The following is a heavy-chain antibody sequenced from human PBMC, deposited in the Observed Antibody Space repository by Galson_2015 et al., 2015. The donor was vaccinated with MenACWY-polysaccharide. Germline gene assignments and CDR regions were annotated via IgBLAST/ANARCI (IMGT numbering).Heavy chain of an antibody. CDR3: ASFSGYSFRGRYYSDS. CDR1: GFTFSSYT. J-gene: IGHJ4*02. CDR2: MSGSGGST. D-gene: IGHD3-22*01. V-gene: IGHV3-23*01. Sequence: SLRLSCAAAGFTFSSYTMSWVRQAPGKGLEWVSSMSGSGGSTYYGDSVKGRFTISRDNSKNTLYLQMNSLRAEDTAIYYCASFSGYSFRGRYYSDSWGQGTLVTVSS.